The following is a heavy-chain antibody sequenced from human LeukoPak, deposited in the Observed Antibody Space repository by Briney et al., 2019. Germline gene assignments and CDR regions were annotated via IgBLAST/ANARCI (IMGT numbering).Heavy chain of an antibody. V-gene: IGHV1-69*05. D-gene: IGHD3-16*01. CDR3: ARGSITFGGVLGAFDI. Sequence: ASVKVSCKASGYTFTSYGISWVRQAPGQGLEWMGRIIPIFGTANYAQKFQGRVTITTDESTSTAYMELSSLRSEDTAVYYCARGSITFGGVLGAFDIWGQGTMVTVSS. J-gene: IGHJ3*02. CDR1: GYTFTSYG. CDR2: IIPIFGTA.